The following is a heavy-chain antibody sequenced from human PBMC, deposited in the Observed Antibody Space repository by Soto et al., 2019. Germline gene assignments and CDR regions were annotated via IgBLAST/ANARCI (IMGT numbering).Heavy chain of an antibody. CDR2: ISYDGSNK. D-gene: IGHD3-3*01. CDR3: AKELSSDFWSGYFDY. J-gene: IGHJ4*02. V-gene: IGHV3-30*18. Sequence: GGSLRLSCAASGFTFSRYGMHWVRQAPGKGLEWVAVISYDGSNKYYADSVKGRFTISRDNSKNTLYLQMNSLRAEDTAVYYCAKELSSDFWSGYFDYWGQGTLVTVSS. CDR1: GFTFSRYG.